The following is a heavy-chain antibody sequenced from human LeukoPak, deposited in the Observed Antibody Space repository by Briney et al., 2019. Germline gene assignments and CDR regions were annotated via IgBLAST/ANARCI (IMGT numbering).Heavy chain of an antibody. V-gene: IGHV3-23*01. Sequence: GGSLRLSCAASGFTFSSYAMSWVRQAPGKGLEWVSAISGSGGSTYYADSVKGRFTISRDNAKNSLYLQMHSLRAEDTAVHYCAREADRFGMDVWGQGTTVTVSS. CDR3: AREADRFGMDV. CDR1: GFTFSSYA. J-gene: IGHJ6*02. CDR2: ISGSGGST.